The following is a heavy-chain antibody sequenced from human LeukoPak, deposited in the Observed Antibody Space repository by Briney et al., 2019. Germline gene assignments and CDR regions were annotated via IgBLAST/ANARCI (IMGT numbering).Heavy chain of an antibody. D-gene: IGHD5-18*01. V-gene: IGHV4-34*01. CDR2: INHSGST. J-gene: IGHJ4*02. CDR1: AESFSDYY. CDR3: ARGRGYSYGLGY. Sequence: PSETLSLTCAVYAESFSDYYRSWIRQPPGKGLEWIGEINHSGSTNYNPSLKTRVTISIDTSNNQFSLKLSSVTAADTAVYYCARGRGYSYGLGYWGQGTLVTVSS.